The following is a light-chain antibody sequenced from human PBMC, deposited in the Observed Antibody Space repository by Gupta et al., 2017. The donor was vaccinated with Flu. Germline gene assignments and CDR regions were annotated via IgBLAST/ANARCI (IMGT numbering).Light chain of an antibody. Sequence: GDRVTIACRASQNIHVWLAWYQQKPGKAPKRLISKASDLESGVPSRFSGSGSGIEFTLTISSLQPDDLATYYCQQYDSDSYTFGQGTKLEI. J-gene: IGKJ2*01. V-gene: IGKV1-5*03. CDR1: QNIHVW. CDR2: KAS. CDR3: QQYDSDSYT.